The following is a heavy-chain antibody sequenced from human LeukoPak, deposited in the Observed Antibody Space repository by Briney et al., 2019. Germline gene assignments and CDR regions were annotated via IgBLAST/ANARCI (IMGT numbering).Heavy chain of an antibody. Sequence: SETLSLTCTVSGGSISSHYWSWIRQPPGKGLEWIGYIYYSGSTNYSPSLKSRVTISADASKNQFSLKLSSVTAADTAVYFCVRDYYDSSGYYLAGFDPWGQGTLVNVSS. V-gene: IGHV4-59*11. CDR1: GGSISSHY. D-gene: IGHD3-22*01. CDR2: IYYSGST. CDR3: VRDYYDSSGYYLAGFDP. J-gene: IGHJ5*02.